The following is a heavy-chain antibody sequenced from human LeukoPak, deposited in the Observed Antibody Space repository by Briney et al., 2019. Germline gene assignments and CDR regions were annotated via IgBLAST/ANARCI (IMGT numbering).Heavy chain of an antibody. CDR1: GGSFSGYY. CDR3: ARQIPLLRYFGLDSSGYYGY. J-gene: IGHJ4*02. D-gene: IGHD3-22*01. V-gene: IGHV4-34*01. CDR2: INHSGST. Sequence: SETLSLTCAVYGGSFSGYYWSWIRQPPGKGLEWIGEINHSGSTNYNPSLKSRVTISVDTSKNQFSLKLSSVTAADTAVYYCARQIPLLRYFGLDSSGYYGYWGQGTLVTVSS.